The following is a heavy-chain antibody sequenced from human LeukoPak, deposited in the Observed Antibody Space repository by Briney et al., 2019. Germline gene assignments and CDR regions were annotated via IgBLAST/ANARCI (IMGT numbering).Heavy chain of an antibody. Sequence: PSETLSLTCTVSGGSISSYYWSWIRQPPGKGLEWIGEINHSGSTNYNPSLKSRVTISVDTSKNQFSLKLSSVTAADTAVYYCARVGQRRAVAVRGYNSFDPWGQGTLVTVSS. D-gene: IGHD6-19*01. CDR2: INHSGST. CDR3: ARVGQRRAVAVRGYNSFDP. V-gene: IGHV4-34*01. CDR1: GGSISSYY. J-gene: IGHJ5*02.